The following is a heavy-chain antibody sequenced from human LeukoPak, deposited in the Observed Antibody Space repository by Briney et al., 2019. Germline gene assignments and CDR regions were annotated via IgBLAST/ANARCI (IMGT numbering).Heavy chain of an antibody. Sequence: ASVKVSCKASGYTFTSYDINWVRQATGQGLEWMGWMNPNSGNTGYAQKFQGRVTITRNTSISTAYMELSSLRSEDTAVYYCARVLRVCSSSSKSYYFDYWGQGTLVTVSS. CDR3: ARVLRVCSSSSKSYYFDY. D-gene: IGHD6-6*01. V-gene: IGHV1-8*03. CDR1: GYTFTSYD. CDR2: MNPNSGNT. J-gene: IGHJ4*02.